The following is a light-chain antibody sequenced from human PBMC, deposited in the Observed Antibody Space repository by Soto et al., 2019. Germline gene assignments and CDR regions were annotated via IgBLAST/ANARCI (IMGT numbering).Light chain of an antibody. CDR2: RNN. CDR1: SSNIGSNY. Sequence: QSVLTQPPSASVTPGQRVTSSCSGSSSNIGSNYVYWYQQLPGTAPKLLIYRNNQRPSGVPDRFSGSKSGTSASLAISGLRSEDEADYYCAAWDDSLKGVFGGGTKVTVL. CDR3: AAWDDSLKGV. V-gene: IGLV1-47*01. J-gene: IGLJ2*01.